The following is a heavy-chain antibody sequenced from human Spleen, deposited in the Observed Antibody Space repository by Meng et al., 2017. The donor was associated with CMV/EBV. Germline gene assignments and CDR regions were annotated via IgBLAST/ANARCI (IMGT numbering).Heavy chain of an antibody. CDR3: ARVGVKASPSWYGRDV. D-gene: IGHD3-3*01. CDR1: GSSISSNSYY. J-gene: IGHJ6*02. CDR2: IYYSGST. V-gene: IGHV4-39*07. Sequence: SETLSLTCTVHGSSISSNSYYWGWIRQPPGKGLEWSGRIYYSGSTYYNPSLKSRDTISVDTSKNQFSQKLSSVTAAVTSVYYCARVGVKASPSWYGRDVWGQGSTVTVSS.